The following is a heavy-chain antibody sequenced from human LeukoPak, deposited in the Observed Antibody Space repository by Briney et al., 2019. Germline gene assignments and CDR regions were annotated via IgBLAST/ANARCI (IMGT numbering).Heavy chain of an antibody. CDR2: ISSSRSYI. Sequence: PGGSLRLSCAASGFTFSSYSMNWVRQAPGKGLEWVSFISSSRSYIYYADSVKGRFTIHRDNAKNSLYLQMKSLRAEDTAVYYCARFIAAPYYFDYWGRGTLVTVSS. V-gene: IGHV3-21*01. CDR3: ARFIAAPYYFDY. CDR1: GFTFSSYS. J-gene: IGHJ4*02. D-gene: IGHD6-13*01.